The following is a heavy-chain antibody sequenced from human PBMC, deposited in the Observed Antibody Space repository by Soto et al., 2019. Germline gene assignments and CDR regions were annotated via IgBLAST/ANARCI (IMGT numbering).Heavy chain of an antibody. Sequence: EVQLVESGGGLVQPGRSLRLSCVASGFTFDDYVMHWVRQVPGKGLEWVSGISWNSDNIDYADSVKGRFTISRDDAMNSLYLQMNSLRPEDTALYYCARGLSAVPSYLDYWGQGTLVTVSS. CDR2: ISWNSDNI. J-gene: IGHJ4*02. V-gene: IGHV3-9*01. CDR3: ARGLSAVPSYLDY. CDR1: GFTFDDYV. D-gene: IGHD3-16*01.